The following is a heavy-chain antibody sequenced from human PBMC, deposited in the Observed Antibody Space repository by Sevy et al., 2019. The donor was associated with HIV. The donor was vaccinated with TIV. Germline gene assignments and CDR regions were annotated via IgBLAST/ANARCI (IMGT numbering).Heavy chain of an antibody. CDR3: ARDPLGWTGYSDY. V-gene: IGHV1-69*13. Sequence: ASVKVSCKAPGGTFSRYSVSWVRQAPGQGLEWMGGLIPILGTANYAQKFQGRVTITADESTDTAYMELSSLTPDDTAIYFCARDPLGWTGYSDYWGQGTLVTVSS. CDR2: LIPILGTA. CDR1: GGTFSRYS. J-gene: IGHJ4*02. D-gene: IGHD3-3*01.